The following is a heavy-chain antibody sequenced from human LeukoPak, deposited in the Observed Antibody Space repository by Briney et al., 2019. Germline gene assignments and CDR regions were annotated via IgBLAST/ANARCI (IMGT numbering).Heavy chain of an antibody. CDR3: LSGSGYYYYYYGMDV. Sequence: GGSLRLSCAASGFTFSNAWMSWVRQTPGKGLEWVGRIKSKTDGGTTDYAAPVKGRFTISRDDSKNTLYLQMNSLKTEDTAVYYCLSGSGYYYYYYGMDVWGQGTTVTVSS. D-gene: IGHD3-22*01. CDR1: GFTFSNAW. CDR2: IKSKTDGGTT. V-gene: IGHV3-15*01. J-gene: IGHJ6*02.